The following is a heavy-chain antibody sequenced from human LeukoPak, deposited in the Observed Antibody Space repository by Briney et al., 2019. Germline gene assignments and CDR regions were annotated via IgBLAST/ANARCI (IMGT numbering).Heavy chain of an antibody. CDR2: MNPNSGNT. J-gene: IGHJ4*02. D-gene: IGHD6-13*01. V-gene: IGHV1-8*03. CDR1: GYTFTSYY. Sequence: ASVKVSCKASGYTFTSYYMHWVRQATGQGLEWMGWMNPNSGNTGYAQKFQGRVTITRNTSISTAYMELSSLRSEDTAVYYCARGRIAADFWGQGTLVTVSS. CDR3: ARGRIAADF.